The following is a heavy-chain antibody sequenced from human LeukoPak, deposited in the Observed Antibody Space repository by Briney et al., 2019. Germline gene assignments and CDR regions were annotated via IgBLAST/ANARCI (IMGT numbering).Heavy chain of an antibody. CDR3: ARDTYYDSSGYSWEEGYYYYMDV. CDR2: IKKAGSEK. V-gene: IGHV3-7*01. D-gene: IGHD3-22*01. CDR1: GFTFSSFW. Sequence: GGSLRLSCAASGFTFSSFWMSWVRQAPGKGLEWVANIKKAGSEKYYMDSVKGRFTISRDNAKTSLYLRMHRLTAEDMAVYYCARDTYYDSSGYSWEEGYYYYMDVWGKGTTVTVSS. J-gene: IGHJ6*03.